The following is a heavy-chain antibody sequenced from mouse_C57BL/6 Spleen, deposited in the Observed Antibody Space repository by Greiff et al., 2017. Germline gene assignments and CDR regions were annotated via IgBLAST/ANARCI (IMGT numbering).Heavy chain of an antibody. J-gene: IGHJ2*01. V-gene: IGHV5-4*03. CDR3: ARNYYGNGYYFDY. D-gene: IGHD1-1*01. CDR1: GFTFSSYA. CDR2: ISDGGSYT. Sequence: EVKLEESGGGLVKPGGSLKLSCAASGFTFSSYAMSWVRQTPEKRLEWVATISDGGSYTYYPDNVKGRFTISRDNAKNNLYLQMSHLKSEDTAMYYCARNYYGNGYYFDYWGQGTTLTVSS.